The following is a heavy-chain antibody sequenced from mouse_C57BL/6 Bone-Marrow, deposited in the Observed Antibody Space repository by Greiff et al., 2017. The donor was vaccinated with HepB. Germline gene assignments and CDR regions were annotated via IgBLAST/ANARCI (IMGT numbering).Heavy chain of an antibody. D-gene: IGHD1-1*01. CDR2: ISYDGSN. J-gene: IGHJ1*03. CDR1: GYSITSGYY. CDR3: ARDPLYYYGSSLYWYFDV. Sequence: ESGPGLVKPSQSLSLTCSVTGYSITSGYYWNWIRQFPGNKLEWMGYISYDGSNNYNPSLKNRISITRDTSKNQFFLKLNSVTTEDTATYYCARDPLYYYGSSLYWYFDVWGTGTTVTVSS. V-gene: IGHV3-6*01.